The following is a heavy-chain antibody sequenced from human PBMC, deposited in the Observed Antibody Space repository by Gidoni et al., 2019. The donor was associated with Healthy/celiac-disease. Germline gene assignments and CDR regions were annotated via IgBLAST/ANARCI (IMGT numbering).Heavy chain of an antibody. CDR1: GGSFRGYY. J-gene: IGHJ6*02. Sequence: QVQLQQWGAGLWKPSETLSLTCAVYGGSFRGYYWSWIRQPPGKGLEWIGEINHSGSTNYTPSLKSRVTISVDTSKNQFSLKLSSVTAADTAVYYCARASEVVAANTNYGMDVWGQGTTVTVSS. V-gene: IGHV4-34*01. D-gene: IGHD2-15*01. CDR2: INHSGST. CDR3: ARASEVVAANTNYGMDV.